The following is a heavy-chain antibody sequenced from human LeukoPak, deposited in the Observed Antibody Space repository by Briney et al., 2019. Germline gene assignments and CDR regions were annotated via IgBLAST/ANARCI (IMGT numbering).Heavy chain of an antibody. CDR2: ISSGSSYI. CDR1: RFTFSSYS. Sequence: GGSLRLSCAASRFTFSSYSMNWVRQAPGKGLEWVSSISSGSSYIYYADSVKGRFTISRDNAKNSLYLQMNSLRAEDTAVYYCAKDLLAGPHTGPHYFDYWGQGTLVTVSS. CDR3: AKDLLAGPHTGPHYFDY. V-gene: IGHV3-21*04. J-gene: IGHJ4*02.